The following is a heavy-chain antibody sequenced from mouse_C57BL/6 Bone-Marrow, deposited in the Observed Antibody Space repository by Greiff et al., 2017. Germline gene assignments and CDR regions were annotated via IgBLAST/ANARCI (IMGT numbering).Heavy chain of an antibody. J-gene: IGHJ1*03. CDR3: TTSTTVVASSYWYFDV. D-gene: IGHD1-1*01. CDR2: IDPENGDT. Sequence: VQLQQSGAELVRPGASVKLSCTAPGFNIKDDYMHWVKQRPEQGLEWIGWIDPENGDTEYASKFQGKATITADTSSNTAYLQLSSLTSEDTAVYYCTTSTTVVASSYWYFDVWGTGTTVTVSS. V-gene: IGHV14-4*01. CDR1: GFNIKDDY.